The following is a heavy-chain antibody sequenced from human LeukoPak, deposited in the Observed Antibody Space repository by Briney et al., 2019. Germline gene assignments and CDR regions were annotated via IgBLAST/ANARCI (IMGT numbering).Heavy chain of an antibody. Sequence: GGSLRLSCAASGFTFSSYGMHWVRQAPGKGLEWVAFIRYDGSNKYYADSVKGRFTISRDNSKNTLYLQMNSLRAEDTAVYYCAKDYGYYDFWSGYNWFDPWGQGTLVTVSS. CDR1: GFTFSSYG. V-gene: IGHV3-30*02. J-gene: IGHJ5*02. CDR2: IRYDGSNK. D-gene: IGHD3-3*01. CDR3: AKDYGYYDFWSGYNWFDP.